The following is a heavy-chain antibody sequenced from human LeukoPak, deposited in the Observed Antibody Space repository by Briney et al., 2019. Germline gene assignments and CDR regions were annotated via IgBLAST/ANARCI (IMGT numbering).Heavy chain of an antibody. D-gene: IGHD4-23*01. V-gene: IGHV3-74*01. CDR2: IKSDGTYS. J-gene: IGHJ4*02. CDR1: GFTFTSHW. CDR3: ARAPPDYGGYTNDY. Sequence: GGSLRLSCVASGFTFTSHWMHWVRQAPGKGLVCVSRIKSDGTYSDYGDSVRGRFTISRDNAKDTLYLQMNSLRVEDTAVYYCARAPPDYGGYTNDYWGQGTLVTVSS.